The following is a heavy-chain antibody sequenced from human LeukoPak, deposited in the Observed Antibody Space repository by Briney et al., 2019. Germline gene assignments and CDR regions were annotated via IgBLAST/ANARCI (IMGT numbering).Heavy chain of an antibody. CDR2: IYTSGST. J-gene: IGHJ4*02. Sequence: PSETLSLTCTVSGGSISSYYWSWIRQSAGKELEWIGRIYTSGSTNYNPSLKSRVTMSVDTSKNQFSLKLSSVTAADTAVYYCARNGGSGTYYDGSFDYWGQGTLVTVSS. CDR1: GGSISSYY. D-gene: IGHD1-26*01. V-gene: IGHV4-4*07. CDR3: ARNGGSGTYYDGSFDY.